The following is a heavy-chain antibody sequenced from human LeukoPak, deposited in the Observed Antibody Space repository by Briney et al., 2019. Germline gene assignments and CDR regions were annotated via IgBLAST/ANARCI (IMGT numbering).Heavy chain of an antibody. D-gene: IGHD6-19*01. CDR2: SIPIFGTA. J-gene: IGHJ5*02. CDR3: ARDRIAVAGIANWFDP. Sequence: SVKVSCKASVGTFSIYAISWVRQAPGQGLEWMGGSIPIFGTANYAQKFQGRVTITADESTSTAYMELSSLRSEDTAVYYCARDRIAVAGIANWFDPWGQGTLVTVSS. V-gene: IGHV1-69*13. CDR1: VGTFSIYA.